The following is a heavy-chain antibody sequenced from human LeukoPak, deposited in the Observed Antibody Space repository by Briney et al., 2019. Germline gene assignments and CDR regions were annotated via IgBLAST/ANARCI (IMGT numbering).Heavy chain of an antibody. Sequence: PGGSLRLSCAASGFTFSSYGMHWVRQAPGKGLEWVAVIWYDGSNKYYADSVKGRFTISRDNSKNTPYLQMNSLRAEDTAVYYCAKSITGTTPGDAFDIWGQGTMVTVSS. D-gene: IGHD1-7*01. CDR1: GFTFSSYG. CDR3: AKSITGTTPGDAFDI. J-gene: IGHJ3*02. CDR2: IWYDGSNK. V-gene: IGHV3-33*06.